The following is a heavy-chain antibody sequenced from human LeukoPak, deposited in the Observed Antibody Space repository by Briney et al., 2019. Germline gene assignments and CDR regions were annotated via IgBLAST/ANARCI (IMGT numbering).Heavy chain of an antibody. CDR2: IYPSGST. Sequence: SETLSLTCTVSGDSISSYYWNWIRQPAGEGLEWIGRIYPSGSTNYNPSLRSRVSMSIDTSKRQFSLELSSVTAADTAVYYCARERPPTVTTPSHFDYWGQGTLVTVSS. V-gene: IGHV4-4*07. J-gene: IGHJ4*02. CDR1: GDSISSYY. CDR3: ARERPPTVTTPSHFDY. D-gene: IGHD4-11*01.